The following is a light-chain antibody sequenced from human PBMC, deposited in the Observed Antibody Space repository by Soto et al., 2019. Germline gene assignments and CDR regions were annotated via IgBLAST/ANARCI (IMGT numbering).Light chain of an antibody. CDR2: KAS. CDR1: QSISSW. V-gene: IGKV1-5*03. J-gene: IGKJ2*01. CDR3: QQYESYLYT. Sequence: DIQMTQSPSTLSASVGDRVTITCRASQSISSWLAWYQQKPGKAPKLLIYKASSLESGVPSRFNGGGSVTEFTLTIRSLQPDDLATYHYQQYESYLYTFGQGTKLEIK.